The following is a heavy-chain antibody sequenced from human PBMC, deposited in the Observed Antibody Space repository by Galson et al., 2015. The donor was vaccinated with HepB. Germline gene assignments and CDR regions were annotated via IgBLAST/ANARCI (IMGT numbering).Heavy chain of an antibody. CDR3: LFGGGGGISDYDYAWGTYPYQFDF. D-gene: IGHD3-16*01. J-gene: IGHJ4*02. Sequence: SETLSLTCTVSGASINSRSYYWGWIRQPPGKGLEWIANIYYSGSTYYNPSLKSRATISVDTSKNQFSLRLRSVTAADTAVYYCLFGGGGGISDYDYAWGTYPYQFDFWGQGTLVPVSS. V-gene: IGHV4-39*01. CDR1: GASINSRSYY. CDR2: IYYSGST.